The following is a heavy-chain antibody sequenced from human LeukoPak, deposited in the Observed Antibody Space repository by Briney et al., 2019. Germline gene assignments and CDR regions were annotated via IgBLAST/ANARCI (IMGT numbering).Heavy chain of an antibody. D-gene: IGHD6-19*01. CDR2: ISSSGSTI. V-gene: IGHV3-48*03. CDR1: GFTFSSYE. J-gene: IGHJ4*02. Sequence: GGSLRLSCAASGFTFSSYEMNWVRQASGKGLEWVSYISSSGSTIYYADSVKGRFTISSDNAKNSLYLQMNSLRAEDTAVYYCANPSGGAYSSGWYGFDYWGQGTLVTVSS. CDR3: ANPSGGAYSSGWYGFDY.